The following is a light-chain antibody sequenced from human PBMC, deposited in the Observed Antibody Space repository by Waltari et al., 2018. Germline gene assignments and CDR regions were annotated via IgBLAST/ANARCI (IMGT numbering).Light chain of an antibody. V-gene: IGKV3-20*01. Sequence: EIVLTQSPGTLSLSPAERATLSCRASQSASSSYLAWYQQKPGQAPRLPIYGSSSRATGIPDRFSGSGSGTDFTLTISRLEPEDFAVYYCQQYGSSPWTFGQGTKVEIK. CDR1: QSASSSY. CDR3: QQYGSSPWT. J-gene: IGKJ1*01. CDR2: GSS.